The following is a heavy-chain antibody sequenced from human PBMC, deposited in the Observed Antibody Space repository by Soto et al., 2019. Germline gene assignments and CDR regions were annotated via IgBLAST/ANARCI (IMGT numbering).Heavy chain of an antibody. D-gene: IGHD3-16*01. V-gene: IGHV5-10-1*01. Sequence: PGESLKISCKGSGYSFTSYWIDWVRQMPGKGLEWMGRIDPSDSYTNYSPSFQGHVTISTDKSISTAYLQWSSLKASDTAIYYCARRGTGVGAYYYYYGMDVWGQGTTVTVSS. J-gene: IGHJ6*02. CDR2: IDPSDSYT. CDR1: GYSFTSYW. CDR3: ARRGTGVGAYYYYYGMDV.